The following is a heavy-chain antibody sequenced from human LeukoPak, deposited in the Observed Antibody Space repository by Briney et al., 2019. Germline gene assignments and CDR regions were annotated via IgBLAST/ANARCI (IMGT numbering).Heavy chain of an antibody. CDR1: GLTFSSYS. J-gene: IGHJ6*03. CDR3: ARDHYYGSGSYYNGVYYYYYYMDV. CDR2: ISSSSSYI. D-gene: IGHD3-10*01. V-gene: IGHV3-21*01. Sequence: PGGSLRLSCAASGLTFSSYSMNWVRQAPGKGLEWVSSISSSSSYIYYADSVKGRFTISRDNAKNSLYLQMNSLRAEYTAVYYCARDHYYGSGSYYNGVYYYYYYMDVWGKGTTVTVSS.